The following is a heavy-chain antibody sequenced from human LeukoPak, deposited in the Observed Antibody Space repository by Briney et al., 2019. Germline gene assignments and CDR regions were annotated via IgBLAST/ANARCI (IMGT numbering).Heavy chain of an antibody. CDR1: GFXFSSYA. D-gene: IGHD3-22*01. Sequence: GSLRLSCAASGFXFSSYAMHWVRQAPGKGLEWVAVISYDGSNKYYADSVKGRFTISRDNSKNTLYLQMNSLRAEDTAVYYCARGSGSYYDSSGYGAAFDIWGQGTMVTVSS. V-gene: IGHV3-30-3*01. J-gene: IGHJ3*02. CDR2: ISYDGSNK. CDR3: ARGSGSYYDSSGYGAAFDI.